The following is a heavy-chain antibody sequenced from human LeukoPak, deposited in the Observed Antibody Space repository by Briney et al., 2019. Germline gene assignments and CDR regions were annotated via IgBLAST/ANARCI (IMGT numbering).Heavy chain of an antibody. CDR3: ARAYSSGWYYYFDY. D-gene: IGHD6-19*01. CDR1: GDSISSGTYY. V-gene: IGHV4-61*02. J-gene: IGHJ4*02. Sequence: PSQTLSLTCTVSGDSISSGTYYWSWIRQPAGKGLEWIGRIYTTGSTNYNPSLKSRVTISVDTSKNQFSLKLSSVTAADTAVYYCARAYSSGWYYYFDYWGQGTLVTVSS. CDR2: IYTTGST.